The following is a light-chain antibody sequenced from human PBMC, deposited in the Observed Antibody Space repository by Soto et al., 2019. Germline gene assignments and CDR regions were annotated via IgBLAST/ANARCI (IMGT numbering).Light chain of an antibody. CDR2: DVS. CDR3: SAFTGTTYV. CDR1: SSDVGGNKY. Sequence: QSALTQPASVSGSPGQSITISCTGTSSDVGGNKYVSWYQHHPGKAPKLMICDVSNRPSGVSNRFSGSKSGNTASLTISGLQAEDEADYYCSAFTGTTYVFGTGTKLTVL. V-gene: IGLV2-14*03. J-gene: IGLJ1*01.